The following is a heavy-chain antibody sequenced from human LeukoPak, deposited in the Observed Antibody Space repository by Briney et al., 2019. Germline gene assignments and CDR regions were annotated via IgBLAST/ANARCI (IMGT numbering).Heavy chain of an antibody. CDR1: GFTFSSYG. Sequence: PGGSLRLSCAASGFTFSSYGMHWVRQAPGKGLEWVAVISYDGSNKYYADSVKGRFTISRDNSKNTLYLQMNSLRAEDTAVYYCAKDTSSEWSSNYGMDVWGQGTTVTVSS. CDR2: ISYDGSNK. J-gene: IGHJ6*02. V-gene: IGHV3-30*18. CDR3: AKDTSSEWSSNYGMDV. D-gene: IGHD3-3*01.